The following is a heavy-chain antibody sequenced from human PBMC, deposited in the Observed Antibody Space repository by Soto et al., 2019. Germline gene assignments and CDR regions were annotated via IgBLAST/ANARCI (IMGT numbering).Heavy chain of an antibody. CDR2: ISYIGST. CDR1: GGSVSSGSYY. V-gene: IGHV4-61*01. J-gene: IGHJ4*02. D-gene: IGHD2-15*01. CDR3: ARASSGGNPDY. Sequence: SETLSLTGTVSGGSVSSGSYYWSWIRQPPGKGLEWIGYISYIGSTNYNPSLKSRVTISVDTSKNQFSLKLTSVTAADTAVYYCARASSGGNPDYCGQRTLVAFSS.